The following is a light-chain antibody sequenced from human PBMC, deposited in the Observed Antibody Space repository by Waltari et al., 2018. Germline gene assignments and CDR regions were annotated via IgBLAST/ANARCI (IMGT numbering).Light chain of an antibody. CDR3: QQLNSYPFT. V-gene: IGKV1-9*01. Sequence: IQLTQSPSSLSASVGDRVTITCRASQGISSYLAWYQQKPGKAHQLLIYAASTLQSGVTSRFSGSGSGTDFTLTISSLQPEDFATYYCQQLNSYPFTFGGGTKVEIK. CDR2: AAS. J-gene: IGKJ4*01. CDR1: QGISSY.